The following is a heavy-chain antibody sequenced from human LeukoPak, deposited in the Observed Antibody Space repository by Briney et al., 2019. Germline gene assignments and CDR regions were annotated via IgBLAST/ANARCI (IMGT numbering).Heavy chain of an antibody. V-gene: IGHV3-23*01. CDR2: ISDSGGST. D-gene: IGHD3-22*01. CDR3: ARDRVTMIVVVILDL. J-gene: IGHJ5*02. Sequence: GGSLRLSCAASGFTFSSYAMSWVRQAPGKGLEWVSAISDSGGSTYYADSVKGRFTISRDNSKNTLYLQMNSLRAEDTAVYFCARDRVTMIVVVILDLWGQGTLVTVSS. CDR1: GFTFSSYA.